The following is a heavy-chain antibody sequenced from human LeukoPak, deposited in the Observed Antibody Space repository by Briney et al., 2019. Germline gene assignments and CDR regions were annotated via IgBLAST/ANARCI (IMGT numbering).Heavy chain of an antibody. V-gene: IGHV1-2*02. CDR1: GYTFTDYY. CDR3: ARDRNSGSSLDI. CDR2: IYPYSGDT. Sequence: ASVKVSCKASGYTFTDYYIHWVRQAPGQGLEWMGWIYPYSGDTNYAQNFQGRVTMTRDTSISTAYMELSSLKSDDTAVYYCARDRNSGSSLDIWGQGTMLTVSS. J-gene: IGHJ3*02. D-gene: IGHD6-6*01.